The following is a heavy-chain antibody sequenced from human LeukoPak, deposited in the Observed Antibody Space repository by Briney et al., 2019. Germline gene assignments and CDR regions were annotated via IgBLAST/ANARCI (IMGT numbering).Heavy chain of an antibody. D-gene: IGHD3-3*01. J-gene: IGHJ4*02. CDR1: GFTFSSYA. V-gene: IGHV3-30-3*01. CDR3: ARRFLEWYLDY. Sequence: SGGSLRLSCAASGFTFSSYAMHWVRQAPGKGLEWVAVISYDGSNKYYADSVKGRFTISRDNSKNTLYLQMNSLRAEDTAVYYCARRFLEWYLDYWGQGTLVTVPS. CDR2: ISYDGSNK.